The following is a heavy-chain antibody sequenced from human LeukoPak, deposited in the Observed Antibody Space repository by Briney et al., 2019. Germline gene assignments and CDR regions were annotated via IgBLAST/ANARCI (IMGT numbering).Heavy chain of an antibody. V-gene: IGHV4-34*01. D-gene: IGHD3-10*01. CDR2: INHSGST. CDR3: ARVPYGSGSYYRRSGDY. J-gene: IGHJ4*02. CDR1: GGSFSGYY. Sequence: PSETLSLTCAVYGGSFSGYYWSWIRQPPGKGLEWIGEINHSGSTNYNPSLKSRVTISVDTSKNQFSLKLSSVTAADTAVYYCARVPYGSGSYYRRSGDYWGQGTLVTVSS.